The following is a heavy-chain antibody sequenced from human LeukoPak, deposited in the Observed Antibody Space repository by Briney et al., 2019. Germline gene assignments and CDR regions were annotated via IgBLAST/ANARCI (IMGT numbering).Heavy chain of an antibody. CDR3: ARGAEYYDFWSGYYAFDI. V-gene: IGHV3-30*02. CDR2: IRYDGSNK. J-gene: IGHJ3*02. Sequence: GGSLRLSCAASGFTFSSYGMHWVRQAPGKGLEWVAFIRYDGSNKYYADSVKGRFTISRDNAKNSLYLQMNSLRAEDTAVYYCARGAEYYDFWSGYYAFDIWGQGTMVTVSS. D-gene: IGHD3-3*01. CDR1: GFTFSSYG.